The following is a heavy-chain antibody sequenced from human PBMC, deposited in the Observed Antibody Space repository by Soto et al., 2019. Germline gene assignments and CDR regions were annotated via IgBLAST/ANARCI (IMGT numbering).Heavy chain of an antibody. D-gene: IGHD6-6*01. V-gene: IGHV4-34*01. CDR1: CGSLTGYY. Sequence: SETLSLTCAVNCGSLTGYYWSWIRQPPGKGLEWIGEIKDGGSTNYSPSLRGRVTISADTSKNQFSLRLSSVTAADTAMYFCARDFKRCSSSPGPLEYWGQGTLVTV. CDR2: IKDGGST. J-gene: IGHJ4*02. CDR3: ARDFKRCSSSPGPLEY.